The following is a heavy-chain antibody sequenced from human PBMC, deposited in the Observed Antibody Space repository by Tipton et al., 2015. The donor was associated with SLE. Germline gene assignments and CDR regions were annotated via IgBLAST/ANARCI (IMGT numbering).Heavy chain of an antibody. CDR2: IWYDGSNK. Sequence: SGFTFSSYGMHWVRQAPGKGLEWVAVIWYDGSNKYYADSVKGRFTISRDNSKNTLYLQMNSLRPEDTAMYYCAKGRGIDYWGQGTLVTVSS. D-gene: IGHD1-1*01. V-gene: IGHV3-33*06. CDR1: GFTFSSYG. J-gene: IGHJ4*02. CDR3: AKGRGIDY.